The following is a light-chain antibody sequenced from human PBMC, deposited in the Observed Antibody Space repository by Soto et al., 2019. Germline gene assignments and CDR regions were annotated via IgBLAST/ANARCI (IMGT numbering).Light chain of an antibody. J-gene: IGKJ3*01. CDR2: GVS. Sequence: EIVLTQSPGTLSLSPGERATLSCRASQSVSSSYLAWYQQKTGQAHRLLIYGVSSRATGIPDRFSGSESGTDFTLTISRLEPEDFAVYYCQHSVTSRFTFGPGTKV. CDR3: QHSVTSRFT. CDR1: QSVSSSY. V-gene: IGKV3-20*01.